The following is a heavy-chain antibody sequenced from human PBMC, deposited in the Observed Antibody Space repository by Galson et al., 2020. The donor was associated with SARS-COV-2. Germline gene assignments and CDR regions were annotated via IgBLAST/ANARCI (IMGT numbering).Heavy chain of an antibody. CDR1: GFTFDDYA. Sequence: SLKISCAASGFTFDDYAMHWVRQAPGKGLEWVSGISWNSGSIGYADSVKGRFTISRDNAKNSLYLQMNSLRAEDTALYYCAKDLGSSGYYGYGMDVWGQGTTVTVSS. V-gene: IGHV3-9*01. CDR3: AKDLGSSGYYGYGMDV. J-gene: IGHJ6*02. D-gene: IGHD3-22*01. CDR2: ISWNSGSI.